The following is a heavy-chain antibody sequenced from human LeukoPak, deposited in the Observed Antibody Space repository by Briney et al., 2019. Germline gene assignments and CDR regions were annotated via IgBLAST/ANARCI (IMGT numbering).Heavy chain of an antibody. CDR2: IYYSGST. CDR1: GGSISSYY. J-gene: IGHJ5*02. CDR3: AREMTYYDFWSGYYEVPPPVRGWFDP. Sequence: SETLSLTCTVSGGSISSYYWSWIRQPPGKGLEWIGYIYYSGSTNYNPSLKSRVTISVDTSKNQFSLKLSSVTAADTAVYYCAREMTYYDFWSGYYEVPPPVRGWFDPWGQGTLVTVSS. V-gene: IGHV4-59*01. D-gene: IGHD3-3*01.